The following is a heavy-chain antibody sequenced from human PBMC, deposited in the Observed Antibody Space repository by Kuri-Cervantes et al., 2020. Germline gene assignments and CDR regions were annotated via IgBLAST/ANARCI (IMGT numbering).Heavy chain of an antibody. CDR2: IYYSGST. CDR3: ARRSGYGENWFDP. Sequence: SETLSLTCTVSGGSISSYYWSWIRQPPGKGLEWIGYIYYSGSTNYNPSLKSRVTISTDTSKNQFFLKLSSVTAADTAMYYCARRSGYGENWFDPWGQGTLVTVSS. D-gene: IGHD5-12*01. V-gene: IGHV4-59*08. J-gene: IGHJ5*02. CDR1: GGSISSYY.